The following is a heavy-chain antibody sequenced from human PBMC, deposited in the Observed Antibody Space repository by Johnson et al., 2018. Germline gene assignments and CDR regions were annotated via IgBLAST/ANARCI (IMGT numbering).Heavy chain of an antibody. V-gene: IGHV3-23*04. CDR3: AKGYGYVGFYI. D-gene: IGHD5-18*01. J-gene: IGHJ3*02. CDR2: ISASADRT. Sequence: VQLVESGGGSVQPGGSLRLSCAASGFTFRSYTMSWVRQAPGKGLDWVSGISASADRTYYADSVKGRFTISRDNSKNALYLQMNGLRAEDTALYFCAKGYGYVGFYIWGQGTIVTVSS. CDR1: GFTFRSYT.